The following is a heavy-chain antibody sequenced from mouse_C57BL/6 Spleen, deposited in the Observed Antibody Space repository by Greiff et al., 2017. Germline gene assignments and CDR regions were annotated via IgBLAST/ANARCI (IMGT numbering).Heavy chain of an antibody. J-gene: IGHJ4*01. CDR2: IYPGSGST. D-gene: IGHD1-1*01. Sequence: QVQLQQSGAELVKPGASVKMSCKASGYTFTGYWITWVKPRPGQGLEWIGDIYPGSGSTNYNEKFKSKATLTVDTSSSTAYMQLSSLTSEDSAVYYCAKSTVVAPGYWGQGTSVTVSS. V-gene: IGHV1-55*01. CDR1: GYTFTGYW. CDR3: AKSTVVAPGY.